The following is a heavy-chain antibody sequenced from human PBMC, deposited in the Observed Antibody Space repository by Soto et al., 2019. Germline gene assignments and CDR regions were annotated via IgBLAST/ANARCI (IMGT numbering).Heavy chain of an antibody. V-gene: IGHV1-2*04. J-gene: IGHJ4*02. D-gene: IGHD3-16*02. Sequence: GASVKVSCKASGYTFTGYYMHWVRQAPGQGLEWMGWINPNSGGTNYAQKFQGWVTMTRDTSISTAYMELSRLRSDDTAVYYCARGLHLGELPLTYNYWGQGTLVTVSS. CDR2: INPNSGGT. CDR1: GYTFTGYY. CDR3: ARGLHLGELPLTYNY.